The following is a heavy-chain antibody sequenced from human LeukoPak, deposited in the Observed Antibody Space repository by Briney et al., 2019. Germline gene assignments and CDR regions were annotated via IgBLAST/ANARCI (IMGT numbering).Heavy chain of an antibody. J-gene: IGHJ3*02. CDR3: ARGLVAYLEDAFDI. CDR1: GFTFSSYS. D-gene: IGHD2-21*01. CDR2: ISSSSSTI. Sequence: GGSLRLSCAASGFTFSSYSMNWVRQAPGKGLEWVSYISSSSSTIYYADSVKGRFTISRDNAKNSLYLQMNSLRAEDTAVYYCARGLVAYLEDAFDIWGQGTMVTVSS. V-gene: IGHV3-48*01.